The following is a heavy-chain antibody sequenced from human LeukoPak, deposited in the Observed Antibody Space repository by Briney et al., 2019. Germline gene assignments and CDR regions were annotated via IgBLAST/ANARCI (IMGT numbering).Heavy chain of an antibody. V-gene: IGHV3-15*05. J-gene: IGHJ4*02. CDR3: VKGRGVLTTVTAHYFDY. CDR2: IKTKTEGGTT. CDR1: GFTFSNAW. D-gene: IGHD4-17*01. Sequence: GGSLRLSCAASGFTFSNAWINWVRQAPGKGLEWVARIKTKTEGGTTDYAAPVKGRFTISRDNSRNSLYLRMSSLSTEDTAVYYCVKGRGVLTTVTAHYFDYWGRGTLVTVSS.